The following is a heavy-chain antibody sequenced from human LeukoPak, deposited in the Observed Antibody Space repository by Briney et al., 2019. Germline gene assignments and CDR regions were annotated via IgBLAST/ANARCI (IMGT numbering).Heavy chain of an antibody. V-gene: IGHV3-30*03. CDR3: ARERYCSSTSCPHGDLDY. CDR2: ISYDGSNK. J-gene: IGHJ4*02. D-gene: IGHD2-2*01. Sequence: PGGSLSLSCAASGFTFSSYGMHWVRQAPGKGLEWVAVISYDGSNKYYADSVKGRFTISRDNSKNTLYLQMNSLRAEDTAVYYCARERYCSSTSCPHGDLDYWGQGTLVSVSS. CDR1: GFTFSSYG.